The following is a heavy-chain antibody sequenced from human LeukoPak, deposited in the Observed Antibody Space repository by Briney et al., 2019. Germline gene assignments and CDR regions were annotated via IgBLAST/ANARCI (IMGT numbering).Heavy chain of an antibody. Sequence: SQTLSLTCAISGDTVSSNSAAWNWIRQSPSRGLEWLGRTYFRSKWYNDYAESVKGRISINPDTSKNQFSLQLNSVTPEDTAVYYCARDAYDILTGYYGPYYYGMDVWGQGTTVTVSS. J-gene: IGHJ6*02. CDR1: GDTVSSNSAA. CDR3: ARDAYDILTGYYGPYYYGMDV. CDR2: TYFRSKWYN. D-gene: IGHD3-9*01. V-gene: IGHV6-1*01.